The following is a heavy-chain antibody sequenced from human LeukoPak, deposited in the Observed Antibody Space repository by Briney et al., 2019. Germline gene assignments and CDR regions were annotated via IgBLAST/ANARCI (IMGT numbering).Heavy chain of an antibody. D-gene: IGHD2-2*01. V-gene: IGHV3-23*01. CDR2: IVGTGGNK. CDR3: AKGLTWDSTSCSD. CDR1: GFSFSNYA. J-gene: IGHJ4*02. Sequence: GGSLRLSCAASGFSFSNYAMSWVRQAPGKGLEWVSAIVGTGGNKYYADSVKGRFTISRDNFKGTLYLQMNSLRAEDTAVYYCAKGLTWDSTSCSDWGQGTLVTVSS.